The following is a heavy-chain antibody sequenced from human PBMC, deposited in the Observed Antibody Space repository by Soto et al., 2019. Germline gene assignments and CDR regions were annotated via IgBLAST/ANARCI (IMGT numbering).Heavy chain of an antibody. D-gene: IGHD3-16*01. CDR3: ARWGDDKKMDV. CDR2: IWYDGSYK. Sequence: QEQLVESGGGVVQPGRSLRLSCVASGFTFSSHGMHWVRQAPGKGLEWVAVIWYDGSYKYYADSVKGRFTVSRDNSKNTLYLQMNSLRADDTAVYYCARWGDDKKMDVWGQGTTVTVSS. J-gene: IGHJ6*02. CDR1: GFTFSSHG. V-gene: IGHV3-33*01.